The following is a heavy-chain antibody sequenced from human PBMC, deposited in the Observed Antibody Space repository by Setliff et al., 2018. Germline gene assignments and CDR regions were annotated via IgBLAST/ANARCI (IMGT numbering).Heavy chain of an antibody. Sequence: SETLSLTCTVSGGSISSYYWSWIRQPPGKRLEWIGYTYYSGSTNYNPSLESRVTISVDTSKNQFSLRLNSATAADTAVYYCARLRGAFDYWGQGTLVTVPQ. J-gene: IGHJ4*02. CDR2: TYYSGST. CDR3: ARLRGAFDY. V-gene: IGHV4-59*01. D-gene: IGHD3-16*01. CDR1: GGSISSYY.